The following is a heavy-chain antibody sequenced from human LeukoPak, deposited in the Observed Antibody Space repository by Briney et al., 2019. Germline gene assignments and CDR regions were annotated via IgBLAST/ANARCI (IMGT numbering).Heavy chain of an antibody. D-gene: IGHD5-18*01. V-gene: IGHV7-4-1*02. Sequence: ASVNVSCKASGYTFTSYAMNWVRQAPGQGLEWMGWINTNTGNPTYAQGFTGRFVFPLDTSVSTAYLQISSLKAEDTAVYYCARWVDTAMVGPFLDYWGQGTLVTVSS. CDR2: INTNTGNP. J-gene: IGHJ4*02. CDR3: ARWVDTAMVGPFLDY. CDR1: GYTFTSYA.